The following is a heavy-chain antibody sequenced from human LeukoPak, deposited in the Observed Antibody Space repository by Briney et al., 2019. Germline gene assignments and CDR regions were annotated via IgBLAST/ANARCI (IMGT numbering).Heavy chain of an antibody. D-gene: IGHD1-26*01. Sequence: GGSLRLSCVASGMNFEKYAMHWVRQRPGKGLEWVAVISADGRADHADSVKGRFSVSRDNSKESLFLDMSSLRDEDSALYYCATWAFYHGLDVWGQGTTVIVSS. CDR1: GMNFEKYA. V-gene: IGHV3-43*02. CDR3: ATWAFYHGLDV. J-gene: IGHJ6*02. CDR2: ISADGRA.